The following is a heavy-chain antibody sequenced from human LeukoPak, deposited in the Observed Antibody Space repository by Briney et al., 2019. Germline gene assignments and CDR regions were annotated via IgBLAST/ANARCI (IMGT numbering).Heavy chain of an antibody. CDR3: AREEGYSFDY. V-gene: IGHV3-74*01. J-gene: IGHJ4*02. Sequence: GGSLRLSCAASGITFGNNWMHWVRQGPGKGLVWISRINSDGGGAIYADSVKGRFTVSRDNAKNTLYLQMNSLRAEDTAVYYCAREEGYSFDYWGQGTLVTVSS. CDR1: GITFGNNW. CDR2: INSDGGGA. D-gene: IGHD6-13*01.